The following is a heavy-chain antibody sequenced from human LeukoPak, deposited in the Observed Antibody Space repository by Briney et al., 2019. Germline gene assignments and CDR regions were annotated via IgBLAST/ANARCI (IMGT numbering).Heavy chain of an antibody. D-gene: IGHD3-22*01. CDR3: ARARRKYYYDSSGYYTY. V-gene: IGHV1-8*01. J-gene: IGHJ4*02. CDR1: GYTFTSYD. CDR2: MNPNSGNT. Sequence: GASVKVSCKASGYTFTSYDINWVRRATGQGLEWMGWMNPNSGNTGYAQKFQGRVTMTRNTSISTAYMELSSLRSEDTAVYYCARARRKYYYDSSGYYTYWGQGTLVTVSS.